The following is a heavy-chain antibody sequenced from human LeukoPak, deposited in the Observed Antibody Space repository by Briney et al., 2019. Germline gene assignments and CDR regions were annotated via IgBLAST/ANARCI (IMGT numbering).Heavy chain of an antibody. J-gene: IGHJ5*02. CDR3: ATYSSGSRWFDP. D-gene: IGHD6-19*01. Sequence: SETLSLTCTVSGGSISSYYWSWIRQPPGKGLEWIGYIYYSGSTNYNPSLKSRVTISVDTSKNQFSLKLSSVTAVDTAVYYCATYSSGSRWFDPWGQGTLVTVSS. CDR2: IYYSGST. V-gene: IGHV4-59*01. CDR1: GGSISSYY.